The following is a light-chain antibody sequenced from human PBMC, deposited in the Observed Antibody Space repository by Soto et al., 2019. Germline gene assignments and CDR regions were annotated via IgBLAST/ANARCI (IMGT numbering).Light chain of an antibody. Sequence: DIQMTQSPSTLPASVGDRVTITCRASQTISSWLAWYQQKPGRAPKLLIYDASTLESGVPSRFSGSGSGTEFTLTISILQTDDFATYYCQQYNTYSSWTFGQGTKVDIK. CDR2: DAS. J-gene: IGKJ1*01. V-gene: IGKV1-5*01. CDR1: QTISSW. CDR3: QQYNTYSSWT.